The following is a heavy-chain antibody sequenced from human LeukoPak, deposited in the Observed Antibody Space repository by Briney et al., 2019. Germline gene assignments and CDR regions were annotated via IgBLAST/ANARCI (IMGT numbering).Heavy chain of an antibody. CDR2: ITGSGTNR. Sequence: PGGSLRLSCVASGFTFSNYAMGWVRQAPGKGLEWVSAITGSGTNRYYADSLKGRFTTSRDNSKNTVFLQMNSLRHEDTAIYYCVIWGDYDVLTGYYVPDYWGQGTLVTVAS. V-gene: IGHV3-23*01. CDR1: GFTFSNYA. CDR3: VIWGDYDVLTGYYVPDY. J-gene: IGHJ4*02. D-gene: IGHD3-9*01.